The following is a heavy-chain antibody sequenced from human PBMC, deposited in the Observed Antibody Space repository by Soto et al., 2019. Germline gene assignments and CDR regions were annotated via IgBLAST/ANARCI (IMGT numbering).Heavy chain of an antibody. CDR3: ARGIAAAGKGFDP. Sequence: TSETLSLTCTVSGGSISSGGYYWSWIRQHPGKGLGWIGYIYYSGSTYYNPSLKSRVTISVDTSKNQFSLKLSSVTAADTAVYYCARGIAAAGKGFDPWGQGTLVTVSS. J-gene: IGHJ5*02. D-gene: IGHD6-13*01. CDR1: GGSISSGGYY. V-gene: IGHV4-31*03. CDR2: IYYSGST.